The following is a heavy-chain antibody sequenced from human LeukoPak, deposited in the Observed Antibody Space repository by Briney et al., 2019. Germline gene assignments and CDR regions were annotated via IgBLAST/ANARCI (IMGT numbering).Heavy chain of an antibody. J-gene: IGHJ4*02. CDR2: INPNSGGT. D-gene: IGHD6-19*01. V-gene: IGHV1-2*02. Sequence: GASVKVSCTASGYTFSGYYMHWVRQAPGQGLEWMGWINPNSGGTNYAQKFQGRVTMTRDTSISTAYMELSSLRSDDTAVYYCAREEGAVADPFDYWGQGTLVTVSS. CDR3: AREEGAVADPFDY. CDR1: GYTFSGYY.